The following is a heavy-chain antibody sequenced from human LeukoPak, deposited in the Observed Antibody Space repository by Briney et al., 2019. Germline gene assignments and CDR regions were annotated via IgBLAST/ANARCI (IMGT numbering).Heavy chain of an antibody. CDR2: ISYDGSNK. CDR3: ATFDTVADWYFDL. V-gene: IGHV3-30*03. D-gene: IGHD6-19*01. CDR1: GFTFSSYG. J-gene: IGHJ2*01. Sequence: GGSLRLSCAASGFTFSSYGMHWVRQAPGKGLEWVAVISYDGSNKYYADSVKGRFTISRDNSKNTLYLQMNSLRAEDTAAYYCATFDTVADWYFDLWGRGTLVTVSS.